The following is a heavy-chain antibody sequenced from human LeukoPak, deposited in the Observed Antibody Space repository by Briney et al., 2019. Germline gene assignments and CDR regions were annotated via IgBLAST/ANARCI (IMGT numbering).Heavy chain of an antibody. CDR2: IIPILGIA. CDR1: GYTFTSYG. D-gene: IGHD3-10*01. J-gene: IGHJ4*02. V-gene: IGHV1-69*04. CDR3: ATDRIWFGEFVFDY. Sequence: SVKVSCKASGYTFTSYGISWVRQAPGQGLEWMGRIIPILGIANYAQKFQGRVTMTEDTSTDTAYMELSSLRSEDTAVYYCATDRIWFGEFVFDYWGQGTLVTVSS.